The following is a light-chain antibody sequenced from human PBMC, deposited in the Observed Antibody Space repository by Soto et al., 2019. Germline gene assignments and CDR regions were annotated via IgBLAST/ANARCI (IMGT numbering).Light chain of an antibody. CDR1: QSVTSNY. J-gene: IGKJ3*01. CDR2: SAS. Sequence: EIVLTQSPGTLSLSPGERSTLSCRANQSVTSNYLAWYQQKPGQAPRLLIYSASTRAPVIPDRFSGSGSGTDFTLTISRLEPEDFAVYSCQQYVSSPHAFGPGTKVDIK. CDR3: QQYVSSPHA. V-gene: IGKV3-20*01.